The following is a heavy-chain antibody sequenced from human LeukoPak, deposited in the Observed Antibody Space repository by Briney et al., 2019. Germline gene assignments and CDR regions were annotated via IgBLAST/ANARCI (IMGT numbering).Heavy chain of an antibody. CDR1: GFTFSTYG. CDR3: ARDLMYSNTWRFDP. CDR2: IWNDGSNK. J-gene: IGHJ5*02. D-gene: IGHD6-13*01. V-gene: IGHV3-33*01. Sequence: GGSLRLSCAASGFTFSTYGMPWVRQAPGKGLEWVAFIWNDGSNKYYVESVKGRFTISRDNSKNTLYLQMNSLRAEDTAVYYCARDLMYSNTWRFDPWGQGTLVTVSS.